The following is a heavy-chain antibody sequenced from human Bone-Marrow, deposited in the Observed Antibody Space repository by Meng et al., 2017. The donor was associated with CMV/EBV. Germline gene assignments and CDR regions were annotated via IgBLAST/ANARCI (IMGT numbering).Heavy chain of an antibody. CDR2: VNSKNEAT. D-gene: IGHD6-19*01. V-gene: IGHV1-2*02. CDR1: GFTFSDYY. Sequence: QGQLLQSGAEMKTPGASVKVSCTTSGFTFSDYYIHWVRQAPGQGLEWMGWVNSKNEATNYARKFQGRVSMTRDTSISTAHMELSRLMSDDTAVYYCVRSSGWSLFDYWGQGTLVTVSS. J-gene: IGHJ4*02. CDR3: VRSSGWSLFDY.